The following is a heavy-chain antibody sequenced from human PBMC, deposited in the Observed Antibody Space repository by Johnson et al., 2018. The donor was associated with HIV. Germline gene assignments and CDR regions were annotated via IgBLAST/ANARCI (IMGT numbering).Heavy chain of an antibody. CDR2: ISYDGGNK. CDR1: GFTFSSYA. V-gene: IGHV3-30-3*01. CDR3: AREEGVVAATQDDDFDI. D-gene: IGHD2-15*01. Sequence: QVQLVESGGGVVQPGRSLRLSCAVSGFTFSSYAMVRQAPGKGLEWVAVISYDGGNKYYADSVKGRFTISRDNSKNTLYLQLISLRAEDTALYYRAREEGVVAATQDDDFDIWGQGRMVTVSS. J-gene: IGHJ3*02.